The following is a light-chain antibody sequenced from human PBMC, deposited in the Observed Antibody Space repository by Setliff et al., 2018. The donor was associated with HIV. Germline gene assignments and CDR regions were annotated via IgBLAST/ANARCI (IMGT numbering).Light chain of an antibody. CDR3: NSYASTSSVV. Sequence: QSALTQPASVSGSPGQSITISCTGTSSDVGGYNYVSWYQQHPGKAHKVIIYQVSNRPSGISDRFSGSKSGNTASLTISGLQAEDEADYYCNSYASTSSVVFGTGTKVTVL. V-gene: IGLV2-14*01. CDR1: SSDVGGYNY. CDR2: QVS. J-gene: IGLJ1*01.